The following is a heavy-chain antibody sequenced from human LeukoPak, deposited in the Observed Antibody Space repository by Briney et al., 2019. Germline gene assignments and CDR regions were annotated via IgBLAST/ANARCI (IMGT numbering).Heavy chain of an antibody. Sequence: ASVKVSCKASGYTFTGYYIHWVRQAPGQGLECMGWINPNSGGTNYAQKFQGRVTMTRDTSISTAYMELSRLRSDDTAVYYCARDLRPRGYYYYMDVWGKGTTVTVSS. CDR1: GYTFTGYY. D-gene: IGHD6-6*01. CDR3: ARDLRPRGYYYYMDV. J-gene: IGHJ6*03. CDR2: INPNSGGT. V-gene: IGHV1-2*02.